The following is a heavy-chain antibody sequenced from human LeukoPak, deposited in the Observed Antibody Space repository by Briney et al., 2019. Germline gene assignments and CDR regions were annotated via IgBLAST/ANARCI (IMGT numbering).Heavy chain of an antibody. CDR2: INRDGSEK. CDR3: ARDLNARSSFELGY. D-gene: IGHD6-13*01. J-gene: IGHJ4*02. Sequence: PGGSLRLSCAASEFTFSSYWMTWVRQAPGKGLEWVANINRDGSEKYYVESVKGRFTISRDNAKNSLFLQMNSLRVEDTAVYYCARDLNARSSFELGYWGQGTLVTVSS. V-gene: IGHV3-7*01. CDR1: EFTFSSYW.